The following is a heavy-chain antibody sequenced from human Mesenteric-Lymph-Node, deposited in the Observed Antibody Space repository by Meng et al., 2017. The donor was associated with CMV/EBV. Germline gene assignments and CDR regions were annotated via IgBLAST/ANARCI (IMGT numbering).Heavy chain of an antibody. V-gene: IGHV5-51*01. CDR2: IYPEGSEP. D-gene: IGHD5-24*01. Sequence: LTSYWIGWVRQRPGKGLEWMGIIYPEGSEPGYGPSYQGQVAVSADKYLNTAYLQWTSLRASDTAIYYCARPAGWESRDGYTEEYFGAWGQGTLVTVSS. J-gene: IGHJ4*02. CDR1: LTSYW. CDR3: ARPAGWESRDGYTEEYFGA.